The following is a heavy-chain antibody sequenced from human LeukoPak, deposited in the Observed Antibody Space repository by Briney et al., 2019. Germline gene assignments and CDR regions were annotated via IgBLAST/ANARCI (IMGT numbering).Heavy chain of an antibody. CDR2: INHSGST. CDR1: GGSFSGYY. CDR3: ARQRRVRGAKEVYYYYYYYMDV. J-gene: IGHJ6*03. Sequence: SETLSLTCGDYGGSFSGYYCSWILQPPGKGLEWLGEINHSGSTNYNPSLKSRVTISVDTSKNQFSLKLSSVTAADTAVYYCARQRRVRGAKEVYYYYYYYMDVWGKGTTVTISS. V-gene: IGHV4-34*01. D-gene: IGHD3-10*01.